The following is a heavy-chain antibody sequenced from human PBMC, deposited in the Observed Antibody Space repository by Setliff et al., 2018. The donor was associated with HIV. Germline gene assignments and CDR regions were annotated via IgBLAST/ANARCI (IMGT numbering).Heavy chain of an antibody. CDR3: ARGLGRGSGTYYNPPGY. V-gene: IGHV4-34*01. CDR1: GGSFSGYY. D-gene: IGHD3-10*01. Sequence: SETLSLTCAFNGGSFSGYYWMWIRQSPGEGLEWIGEINHSGNTNYNPSLKSRVTMSGDTSKIQFSLNLTSVTAADTAVYFCARGLGRGSGTYYNPPGYWGPGTLVTVSS. CDR2: INHSGNT. J-gene: IGHJ4*02.